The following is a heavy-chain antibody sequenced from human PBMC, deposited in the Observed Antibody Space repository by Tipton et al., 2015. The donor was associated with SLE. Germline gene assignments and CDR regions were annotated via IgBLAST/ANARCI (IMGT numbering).Heavy chain of an antibody. D-gene: IGHD6-6*01. V-gene: IGHV4-59*11. J-gene: IGHJ4*02. CDR3: ASYSSSYFDY. Sequence: TLSLTCAVYGGSFSGHYWSWIRQPPGKGLEWIGYIYYSGSTYYNPSLKSRVTISVDTSKNLFSLKLSSVTAADTAVYYCASYSSSYFDYWDQGTLVTVSS. CDR2: IYYSGST. CDR1: GGSFSGHY.